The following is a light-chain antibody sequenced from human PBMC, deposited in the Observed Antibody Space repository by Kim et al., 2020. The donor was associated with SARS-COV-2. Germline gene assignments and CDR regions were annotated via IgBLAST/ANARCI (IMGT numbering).Light chain of an antibody. V-gene: IGKV1-33*01. Sequence: SDSVGDRVTITCQASQDINNYLNWYEQKSGKAPQVLIYDASNLETGVPSRFSGSGSGTHLTFTISSLQPEDIGAYYCQQYGDVPLTFGGGTKVEI. CDR1: QDINNY. J-gene: IGKJ4*01. CDR2: DAS. CDR3: QQYGDVPLT.